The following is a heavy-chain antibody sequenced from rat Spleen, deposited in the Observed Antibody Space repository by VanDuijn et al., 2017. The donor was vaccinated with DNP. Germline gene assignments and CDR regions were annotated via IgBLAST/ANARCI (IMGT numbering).Heavy chain of an antibody. Sequence: EVQLVESGGGLVQPGRSMKLSCAASGFTFSNYGMAWVRQAPKKGLAWVAYINYVGSSTYYRYAVKGRFTHSRDNAKSTLYLQMDSLRSEDTATYYCTTGQLRDYWGQGVMVTVSS. V-gene: IGHV5-27*01. D-gene: IGHD1-10*01. J-gene: IGHJ2*01. CDR3: TTGQLRDY. CDR2: INYVGSST. CDR1: GFTFSNYG.